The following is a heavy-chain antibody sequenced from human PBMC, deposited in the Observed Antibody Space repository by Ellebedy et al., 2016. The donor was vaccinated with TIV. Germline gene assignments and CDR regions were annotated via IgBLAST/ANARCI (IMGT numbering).Heavy chain of an antibody. CDR1: GGSFSGYY. CDR3: ARGGISMVRGDNHHCDY. J-gene: IGHJ4*02. CDR2: INHSGST. Sequence: MPSETLSLTCAVYGGSFSGYYWSWIRQSPGKGLEWIGEINHSGSTNYNPSLKSRVTISVDTSNNQFSLKLNSVTAADTAVFYCARGGISMVRGDNHHCDYWGQGTLVTVYS. D-gene: IGHD3-10*01. V-gene: IGHV4-34*01.